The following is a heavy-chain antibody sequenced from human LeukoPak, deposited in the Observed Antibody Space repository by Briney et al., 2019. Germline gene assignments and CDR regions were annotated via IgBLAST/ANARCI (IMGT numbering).Heavy chain of an antibody. Sequence: GGSLSLSCAASGFTFSSYAMSWVRQAPGKGLEWVSATSGGGAGIYYADSVKGRFTISRDSSKNTLYLQMNSLRAEDTAVYYCAKSQEDDSSGYYYSNFDYWGQGTLVTVSS. V-gene: IGHV3-23*01. J-gene: IGHJ4*02. CDR3: AKSQEDDSSGYYYSNFDY. CDR1: GFTFSSYA. D-gene: IGHD3-22*01. CDR2: TSGGGAGI.